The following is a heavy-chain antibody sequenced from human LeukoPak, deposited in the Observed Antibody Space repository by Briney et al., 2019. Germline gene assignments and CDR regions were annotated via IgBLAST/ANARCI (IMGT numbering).Heavy chain of an antibody. CDR2: IYSGGST. J-gene: IGHJ3*02. Sequence: GGSLRLSCAASGFTVSSNYMSWVRQAPGKGLEWVSVIYSGGSTYYADSVKGRFTISRDNSKNTLYFQMNSLRAEDTAVYYCARDPRGYERAFDIWGQGTMVTVSS. V-gene: IGHV3-53*01. D-gene: IGHD5-12*01. CDR1: GFTVSSNY. CDR3: ARDPRGYERAFDI.